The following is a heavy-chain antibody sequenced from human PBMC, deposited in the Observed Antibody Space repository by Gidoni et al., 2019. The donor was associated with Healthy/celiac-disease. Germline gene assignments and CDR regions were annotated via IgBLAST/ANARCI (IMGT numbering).Heavy chain of an antibody. Sequence: HLQLQESGPGLLKPPETLFLTCPVSGGSISRSSYYWGWSRQPPGKGLEWIGSIYYSGSTYYNPSLKIRVTISVDTTKNQFSLKLSSVTAADTAVYYGAIHAPQYQLLLGWFDPWGQGTLVTVSS. V-gene: IGHV4-39*01. CDR2: IYYSGST. J-gene: IGHJ5*02. CDR1: GGSISRSSYY. D-gene: IGHD2-2*01. CDR3: AIHAPQYQLLLGWFDP.